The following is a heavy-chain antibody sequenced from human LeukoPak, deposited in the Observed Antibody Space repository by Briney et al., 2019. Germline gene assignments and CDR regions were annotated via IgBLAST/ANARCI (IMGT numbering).Heavy chain of an antibody. CDR3: AKRDSSGYYYYFQH. CDR1: GFTFSSYG. CDR2: IWYDGSNK. D-gene: IGHD3-22*01. Sequence: GGSLRLSCAASGFTFSSYGMHWVRQAPGKGLEWVAVIWYDGSNKYYADSVKGRFTISRDNSKNTLYLQINSLRAEDTAVYYFAKRDSSGYYYYFQHWGQGTLVTVSS. J-gene: IGHJ1*01. V-gene: IGHV3-33*06.